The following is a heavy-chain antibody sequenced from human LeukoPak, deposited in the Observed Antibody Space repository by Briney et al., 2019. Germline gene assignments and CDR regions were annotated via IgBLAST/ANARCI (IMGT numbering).Heavy chain of an antibody. CDR1: GFTFSSYA. CDR3: AKDLGLWGSSSDNY. D-gene: IGHD6-6*01. Sequence: PGGSLRLSRAASGFTFSSYAMSWVRQAPGKGLEWVSVISGSGGSTYYAHSVKGRFTISRDNSKNTLHLQMNSLRAEDTAVYYCAKDLGLWGSSSDNYWGQGTLVTVSS. CDR2: ISGSGGST. J-gene: IGHJ4*02. V-gene: IGHV3-23*01.